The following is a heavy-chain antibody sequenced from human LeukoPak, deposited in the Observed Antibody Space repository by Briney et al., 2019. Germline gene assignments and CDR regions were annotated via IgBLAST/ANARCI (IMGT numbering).Heavy chain of an antibody. V-gene: IGHV4-39*01. CDR1: GGSISSSSYY. CDR3: AGQYYDFWSGAGDA. CDR2: MYYSGST. Sequence: PSETLSLTCTVSGGSISSSSYYWGCIRQPPGKGLEWIGTMYYSGSTYYNPSLKSPVTISVDTSKSQFSLRLSSVTAADTAVYYCAGQYYDFWSGAGDAWGKGTTVTVSS. D-gene: IGHD3-3*01. J-gene: IGHJ6*04.